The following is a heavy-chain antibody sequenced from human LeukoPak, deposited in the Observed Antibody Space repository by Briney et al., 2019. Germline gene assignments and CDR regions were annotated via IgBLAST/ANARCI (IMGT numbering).Heavy chain of an antibody. V-gene: IGHV3-30-3*01. CDR3: VRDRRYNWNHFDY. CDR2: ISYDGSNK. CDR1: GLTFSSYA. D-gene: IGHD1-20*01. Sequence: GGSLRLSCAASGLTFSSYAMHWVRQAPGKGLEWVAVISYDGSNKYYADSVKGRFTISRDNPKNTLYLQMNSLRAEDTAVYYCVRDRRYNWNHFDYWGQGTLVTVSS. J-gene: IGHJ4*02.